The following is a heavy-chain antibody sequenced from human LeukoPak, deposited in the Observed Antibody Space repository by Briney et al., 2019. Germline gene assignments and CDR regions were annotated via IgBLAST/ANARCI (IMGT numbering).Heavy chain of an antibody. J-gene: IGHJ4*02. V-gene: IGHV3-7*01. D-gene: IGHD2-15*01. CDR1: GFTFSSYW. CDR3: AKDWRDCSGGSCQYFDY. Sequence: PGGSLRLSCAASGFTFSSYWMSWVRQAPGKGLEWVANIKQDGSEKYYVDSVKGRFTISRDNSKNTLYLQMNSLRAEDTAVYYCAKDWRDCSGGSCQYFDYWGQGTLVTVSS. CDR2: IKQDGSEK.